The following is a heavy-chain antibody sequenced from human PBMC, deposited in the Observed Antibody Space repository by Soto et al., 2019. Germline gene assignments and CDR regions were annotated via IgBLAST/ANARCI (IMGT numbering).Heavy chain of an antibody. V-gene: IGHV3-64D*06. CDR2: VSTSGRST. D-gene: IGHD2-15*01. CDR1: GFIFSEST. J-gene: IGHJ4*02. CDR3: VKQAHGLDGVAFDY. Sequence: GGSLRLSCSASGFIFSESTIYWVRQVPGKGLEAISAVSTSGRSTYYADSAKDRFTISRDNSKNTLFLQMGSLRPEDTAIYYCVKQAHGLDGVAFDYWGQGTQVTVSS.